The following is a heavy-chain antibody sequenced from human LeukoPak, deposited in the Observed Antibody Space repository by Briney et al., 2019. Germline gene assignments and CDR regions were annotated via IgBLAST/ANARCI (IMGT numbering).Heavy chain of an antibody. CDR2: ISSSGSTT. CDR1: GFTFSSYE. J-gene: IGHJ4*02. V-gene: IGHV3-48*03. D-gene: IGHD3-22*01. Sequence: GGSLRLSCAASGFTFSSYEMNWVRQAPGKGPEWVSYISSSGSTTYYADSVKGRFTISRDNAKNSLYLQMNSLRAEDTAVYYCARDPPYYYDSSGYEGGDYWGQGTLVTVSS. CDR3: ARDPPYYYDSSGYEGGDY.